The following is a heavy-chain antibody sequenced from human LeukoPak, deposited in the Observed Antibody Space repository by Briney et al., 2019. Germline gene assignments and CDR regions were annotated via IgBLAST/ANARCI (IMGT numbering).Heavy chain of an antibody. Sequence: SETLSLTCTVSGGSISSGDYYWSWIRQPPGKGLEWIGYIYYSGSAYYNPSLKSRVTISVDTSKNQFSLKLSSVTAADTAVYYCARVGTDGYPTEYYFDYWGQGTLVTVSS. CDR2: IYYSGSA. D-gene: IGHD5-24*01. J-gene: IGHJ4*02. V-gene: IGHV4-30-4*01. CDR1: GGSISSGDYY. CDR3: ARVGTDGYPTEYYFDY.